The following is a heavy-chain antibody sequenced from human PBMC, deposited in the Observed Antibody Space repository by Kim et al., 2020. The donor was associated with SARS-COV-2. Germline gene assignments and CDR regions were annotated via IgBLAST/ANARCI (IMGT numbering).Heavy chain of an antibody. Sequence: SETLSLTCAVYGGSFSGYYWSWIRQPPGKGLEWIGEINHSGSTNYNPSLKSRVTISVDTSKNQFSLKLSSVTAADTAVYYCARVRYCSSTSCYRYYYYGMDVWGQGTTVTVSS. CDR1: GGSFSGYY. J-gene: IGHJ6*02. D-gene: IGHD2-2*01. CDR3: ARVRYCSSTSCYRYYYYGMDV. CDR2: INHSGST. V-gene: IGHV4-34*01.